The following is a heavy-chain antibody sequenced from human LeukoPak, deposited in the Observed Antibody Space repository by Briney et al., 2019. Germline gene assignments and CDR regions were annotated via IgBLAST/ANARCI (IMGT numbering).Heavy chain of an antibody. D-gene: IGHD1-26*01. CDR2: ISPNSGGT. CDR3: AIDLKFGGTYYYFDY. J-gene: IGHJ4*02. V-gene: IGHV1-2*02. CDR1: GYTFTGDY. Sequence: ASVKVSCKASGYTFTGDYMHWGRQAPGQGLEWMGWISPNSGGTNYAQKFQGRVTMTRYTSISTAYMELSRLRSDDTAVYYCAIDLKFGGTYYYFDYWGQGTLVTVSS.